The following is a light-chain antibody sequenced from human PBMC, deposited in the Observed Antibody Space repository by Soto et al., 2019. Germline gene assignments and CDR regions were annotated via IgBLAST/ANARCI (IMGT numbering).Light chain of an antibody. CDR2: DAS. CDR1: QDITTY. V-gene: IGKV1-33*01. Sequence: DVQLPQSPSSLSASVGDRVTITCQASQDITTYLHWYQQKPGKAPKLLISDASSLAPGVPSRFSGSGSGTDFSFTISSLQPEDSGIYYCQQYYDIPPLTFGGGSTVE. CDR3: QQYYDIPPLT. J-gene: IGKJ4*01.